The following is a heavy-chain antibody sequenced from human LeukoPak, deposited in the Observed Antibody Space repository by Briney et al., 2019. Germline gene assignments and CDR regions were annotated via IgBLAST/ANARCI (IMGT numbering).Heavy chain of an antibody. CDR2: IYYSGST. CDR1: GGSISSYY. CDR3: VRWGGYKNSLDY. J-gene: IGHJ4*02. D-gene: IGHD5-24*01. V-gene: IGHV4-59*01. Sequence: SETLSLTCTVSGGSISSYYWSWIRQPPGKGLEWIGYIYYSGSTNYNPSLKSRVTISVDTSKNQFSLKLSSVTAADTAVYYCVRWGGYKNSLDYWGQGTLVTVSS.